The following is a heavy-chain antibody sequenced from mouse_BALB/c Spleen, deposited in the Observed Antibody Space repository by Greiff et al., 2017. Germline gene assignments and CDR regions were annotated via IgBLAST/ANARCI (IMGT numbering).Heavy chain of an antibody. CDR1: GYSITSDYA. J-gene: IGHJ4*01. D-gene: IGHD1-1*01. Sequence: EVKLQESGPGLVKPSQSLSLTCTVTGYSITSDYAWNWIRQFPGNKLEWMGYISYSGSTSYNPSLKSRISITRDTSKNQFFLQLNSVTTEDTATYYCARLYYGSSGYAMDYWGQGTSVTVSS. CDR3: ARLYYGSSGYAMDY. V-gene: IGHV3-2*02. CDR2: ISYSGST.